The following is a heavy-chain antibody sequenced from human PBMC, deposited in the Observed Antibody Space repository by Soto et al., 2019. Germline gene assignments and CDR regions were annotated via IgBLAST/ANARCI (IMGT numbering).Heavy chain of an antibody. CDR2: ISGSGGST. V-gene: IGHV3-23*01. J-gene: IGHJ5*02. CDR3: AKDVQDIVVVVAPFDP. Sequence: ESGGGLVQPGGSLRLSCAASGFTFSSYAMSWVRQAPGKGLEWVSAISGSGGSTYYADSVKGRFTISRDNSKNTLYLQMNSLRAEDTAVYYCAKDVQDIVVVVAPFDPWGQGTLVTVSS. D-gene: IGHD2-15*01. CDR1: GFTFSSYA.